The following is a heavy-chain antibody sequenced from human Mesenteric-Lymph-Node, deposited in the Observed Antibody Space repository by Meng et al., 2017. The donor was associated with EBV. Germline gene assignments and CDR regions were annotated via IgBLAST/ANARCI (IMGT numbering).Heavy chain of an antibody. D-gene: IGHD4-23*01. CDR1: GYIFTDYA. J-gene: IGHJ4*02. V-gene: IGHV1-2*06. CDR2: INPNSGGT. Sequence: QVQLVQVGSELKNAGASVNVSCKASGYIFTDYAMNWVRQAPGQGLECMGRINPNSGGTNYAQKFQGRVTMTRDTSITTAYMELSGLTSDDTATFYCARAPTTVERQHYWGQGTLVTVSS. CDR3: ARAPTTVERQHY.